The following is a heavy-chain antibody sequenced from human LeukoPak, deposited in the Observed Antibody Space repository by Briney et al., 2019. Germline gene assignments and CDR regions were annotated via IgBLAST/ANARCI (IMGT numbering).Heavy chain of an antibody. CDR3: AKDLGMLGYCTSTSCSQDAFDI. Sequence: PGGSLRLSCAASGFTFSSYWMNWARQAPGKGLEWVASINHNGNVNYYVDSVKGRFTISRDNFKNTLYLQMNNLRAEDTAVYYCAKDLGMLGYCTSTSCSQDAFDIWGQGTMVTVSS. CDR1: GFTFSSYW. D-gene: IGHD2-2*01. CDR2: INHNGNVN. V-gene: IGHV3-7*03. J-gene: IGHJ3*02.